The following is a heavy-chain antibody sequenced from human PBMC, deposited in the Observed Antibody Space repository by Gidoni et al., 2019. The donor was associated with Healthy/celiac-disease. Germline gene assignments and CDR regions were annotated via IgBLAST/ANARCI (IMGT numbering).Heavy chain of an antibody. CDR3: ARDSSIHDAFDI. D-gene: IGHD6-13*01. J-gene: IGHJ3*02. CDR2: IYYSGST. V-gene: IGHV4-59*01. Sequence: QVQLQESGPGLVKPSETLSLTCTVSGGSISSYYWSWIRQPPGKGLEWIGYIYYSGSTNYNPSLKRRVTISVDTSKNQFSLKLSSVTAADTAVYYCARDSSIHDAFDIWGQGTMVTVSS. CDR1: GGSISSYY.